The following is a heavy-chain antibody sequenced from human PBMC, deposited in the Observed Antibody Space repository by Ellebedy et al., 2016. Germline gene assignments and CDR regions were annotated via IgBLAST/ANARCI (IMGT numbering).Heavy chain of an antibody. Sequence: GGSLRLXXAATGFAFSDYYMTWIRQAPGKGLEWISYISNSSGHTAYADSVKGRFTISRDNAENSLYLEMNSLRDEDTAVYYCARGKDYGFDYWGQGTLVTVSS. CDR2: ISNSSGHT. CDR1: GFAFSDYY. CDR3: ARGKDYGFDY. V-gene: IGHV3-11*06. J-gene: IGHJ4*02. D-gene: IGHD4-17*01.